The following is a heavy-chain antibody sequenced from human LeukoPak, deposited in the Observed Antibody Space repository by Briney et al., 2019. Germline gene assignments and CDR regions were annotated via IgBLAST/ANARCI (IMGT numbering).Heavy chain of an antibody. V-gene: IGHV4-39*07. J-gene: IGHJ4*02. Sequence: ETLSLTCTVSGGSISSSSYYWGWIRQPPGKGLEWIGSIYYSGSTYYNPSLKSRVTISVDTSKNQFSLKLSSVTAADTAVYYCARDHIAVAGTIARWGQGTLVTVSS. CDR1: GGSISSSSYY. D-gene: IGHD6-19*01. CDR3: ARDHIAVAGTIAR. CDR2: IYYSGST.